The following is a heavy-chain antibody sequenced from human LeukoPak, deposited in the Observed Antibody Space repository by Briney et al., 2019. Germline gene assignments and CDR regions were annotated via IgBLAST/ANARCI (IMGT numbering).Heavy chain of an antibody. CDR2: INHSGST. J-gene: IGHJ4*02. Sequence: SETLSLTCAVYGGSFSGYYWSWIRQPPGKGLEWIGEINHSGSTNYNPSLKSRVTISVDTSKNQFSLKLSSVTAADTAVYYCARGRGRRLLRGYFDYWGQGTLVTVSS. D-gene: IGHD1-26*01. V-gene: IGHV4-34*01. CDR3: ARGRGRRLLRGYFDY. CDR1: GGSFSGYY.